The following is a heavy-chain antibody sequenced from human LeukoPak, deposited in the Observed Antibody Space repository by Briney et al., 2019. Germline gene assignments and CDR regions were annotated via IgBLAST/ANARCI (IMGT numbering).Heavy chain of an antibody. D-gene: IGHD3-9*01. CDR3: ARDGEVALRYFDWLLY. CDR1: GGTFSSYA. V-gene: IGHV1-69*06. Sequence: ASVKVSCKASGGTFSSYAISGVRQAPGQGLEWMGGIILIFGTANYAQKFQGRVTITADKYTSTAYMELSSLRSEDTAVYYCARDGEVALRYFDWLLYWGQGTLVTVSS. CDR2: IILIFGTA. J-gene: IGHJ4*02.